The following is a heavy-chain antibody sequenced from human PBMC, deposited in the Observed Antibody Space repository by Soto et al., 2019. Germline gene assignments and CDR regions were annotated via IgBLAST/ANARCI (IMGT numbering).Heavy chain of an antibody. CDR2: IIPIFGTA. J-gene: IGHJ4*02. D-gene: IGHD6-13*01. V-gene: IGHV1-69*13. CDR3: AKRLHTSSWYAAFDY. Sequence: SVKVSCKASGGTFSSYAISWVRQAPGQGLEWMGGIIPIFGTANYAQKFQGRVPITADESTSTAYMELSSLRAEDTAVYYCAKRLHTSSWYAAFDYWGQGTLVTVSS. CDR1: GGTFSSYA.